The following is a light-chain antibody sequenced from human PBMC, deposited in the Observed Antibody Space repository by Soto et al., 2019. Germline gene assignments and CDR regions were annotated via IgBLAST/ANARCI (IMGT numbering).Light chain of an antibody. V-gene: IGLV2-14*01. CDR2: DVS. CDR1: GSDVGGYHY. CDR3: SSYTSASTPLV. Sequence: QSALTQPASVSGSPGQSITISCTGTGSDVGGYHYVSWYQQHPGKAPKVMIYDVSNRPSGVSNRFSGSKSGNTASLTISGLQAEDEADYYCSSYTSASTPLVFGGGTNLTV. J-gene: IGLJ2*01.